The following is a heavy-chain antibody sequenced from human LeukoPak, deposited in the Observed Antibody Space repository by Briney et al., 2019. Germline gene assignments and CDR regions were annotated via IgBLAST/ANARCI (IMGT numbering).Heavy chain of an antibody. CDR1: GYTFTGYY. CDR2: INPNSGGT. D-gene: IGHD4-17*01. Sequence: GASVKVSCKASGYTFTGYYMHWVRQAPGQGLEWMGWINPNSGGTNYAQKFQGRVTMTRDTSISTAYMELSRLRSDDTAVYYCARALSGDYAYFDYWGQGTLVTVSS. J-gene: IGHJ4*02. CDR3: ARALSGDYAYFDY. V-gene: IGHV1-2*02.